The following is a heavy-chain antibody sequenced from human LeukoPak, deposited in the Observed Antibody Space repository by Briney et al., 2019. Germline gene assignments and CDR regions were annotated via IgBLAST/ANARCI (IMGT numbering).Heavy chain of an antibody. CDR3: ARASGYCSSTSCTYYYGMDV. CDR2: INSDGNST. CDR1: GFTISSYW. J-gene: IGHJ6*02. Sequence: GGSLRLSCAASGFTISSYWMHWVRQAPGKGLVWVSRINSDGNSTSYADSVKGRFTISRDNAKNTLYLQMNSLRAEDTAVYYCARASGYCSSTSCTYYYGMDVWGQGTTVTVSS. D-gene: IGHD2-2*01. V-gene: IGHV3-74*01.